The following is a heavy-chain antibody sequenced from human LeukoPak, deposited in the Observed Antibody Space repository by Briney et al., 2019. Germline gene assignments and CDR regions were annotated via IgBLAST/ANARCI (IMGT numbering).Heavy chain of an antibody. CDR3: ARGGGTGRPPYYFDY. CDR1: GGSFSGYY. V-gene: IGHV4-34*01. Sequence: SETLSLTCAVYGGSFSGYYWSWIRQPPGKGLKWIGEINHSGSTNYNPSLKSRVTISVDTSKNQFSLKLSSVTAADTAVYYCARGGGTGRPPYYFDYWGQGTLVTVSS. D-gene: IGHD3/OR15-3a*01. CDR2: INHSGST. J-gene: IGHJ4*02.